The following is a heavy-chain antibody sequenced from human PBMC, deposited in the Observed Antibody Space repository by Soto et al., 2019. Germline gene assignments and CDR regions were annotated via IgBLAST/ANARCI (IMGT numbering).Heavy chain of an antibody. V-gene: IGHV1-2*04. CDR2: INPNSGGT. CDR1: GYTFTGYY. Sequence: ASVKVSCKASGYTFTGYYMHWVRQAPGQGLEWMGWINPNSGGTNYAQKFQGWVTMTRDTSISTAYMELSRLRSDDTAVYYCASFSSWPNENYYGMDVWAKGPRSPSP. D-gene: IGHD6-13*01. J-gene: IGHJ6*02. CDR3: ASFSSWPNENYYGMDV.